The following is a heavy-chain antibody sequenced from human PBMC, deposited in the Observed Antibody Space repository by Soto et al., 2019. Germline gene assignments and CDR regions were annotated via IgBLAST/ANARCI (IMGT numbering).Heavy chain of an antibody. V-gene: IGHV5-51*01. J-gene: IGHJ4*02. CDR3: ARRAYSTEDLDY. CDR2: IFPGDSDT. Sequence: GESLKISCKGSGFSFTTYWIAWVRQMPGKGLEWMGIIFPGDSDTRYNPSFQGQVTTSADKSIRTAYLQWSSLKASDTALYYCARRAYSTEDLDYWGQGTPVTVSS. CDR1: GFSFTTYW. D-gene: IGHD6-13*01.